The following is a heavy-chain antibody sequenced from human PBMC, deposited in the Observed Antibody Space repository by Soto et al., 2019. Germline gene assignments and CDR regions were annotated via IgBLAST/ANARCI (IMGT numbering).Heavy chain of an antibody. Sequence: QVQLVESGGGVVQPGRSLRLSCAASGFTFSNYGMHWVRQAPGKGPEWVTIMSHDGNNKFYADSVKGRFTISRDNSKXXXXXXXXXXXXXXXXXXXXXXXXXXXSTGCLRNIVHYWGQGTLVTVSS. V-gene: IGHV3-30*03. CDR2: MSHDGNNK. CDR3: XXXXXXXSTGCLRNIVHY. CDR1: GFTFSNYG. D-gene: IGHD2-2*01. J-gene: IGHJ4*02.